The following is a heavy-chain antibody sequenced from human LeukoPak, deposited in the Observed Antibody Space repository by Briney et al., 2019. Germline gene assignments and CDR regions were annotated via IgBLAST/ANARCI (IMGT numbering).Heavy chain of an antibody. Sequence: GGSLRLSCAASGFTFSSYGMHWVRQAPGKGLEWVAVISYDGSNKYYADSVKGRFTISRDNSKNTLYLQMNSLRAEDTAVCYCAKAATAVAVHDAFDIWGQGTMVTVSS. V-gene: IGHV3-30*18. J-gene: IGHJ3*02. CDR2: ISYDGSNK. D-gene: IGHD6-19*01. CDR3: AKAATAVAVHDAFDI. CDR1: GFTFSSYG.